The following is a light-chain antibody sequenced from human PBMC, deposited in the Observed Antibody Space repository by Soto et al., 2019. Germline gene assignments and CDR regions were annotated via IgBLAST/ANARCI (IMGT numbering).Light chain of an antibody. J-gene: IGKJ1*01. CDR3: QQYNNWPRT. CDR1: QSVSSD. V-gene: IGKV3-15*01. Sequence: EIVLTPSPATLSLSPGDRATLYCRSSQSVSSDLAWYHQKPGQAPRLLIYGASTRATGIPARFSGSGSGTEFTLTINSLQSEDFAVYYCQQYNNWPRTFGQGTKVDIK. CDR2: GAS.